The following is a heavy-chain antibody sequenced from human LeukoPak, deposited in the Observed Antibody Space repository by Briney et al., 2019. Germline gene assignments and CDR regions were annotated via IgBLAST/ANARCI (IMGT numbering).Heavy chain of an antibody. V-gene: IGHV1-8*01. CDR1: GYNFTSYD. CDR2: MNPNSGNT. Sequence: ASVKVSCKASGYNFTSYDINWVRQATGQGLEWMGWMNPNSGNTGYAQKFQGRVTMTRNTSISTAYMDLSSLRSEDTAVYYCARGSIGYCSGGSCSLHFDYWGQGTLVTVSS. D-gene: IGHD2-15*01. CDR3: ARGSIGYCSGGSCSLHFDY. J-gene: IGHJ4*02.